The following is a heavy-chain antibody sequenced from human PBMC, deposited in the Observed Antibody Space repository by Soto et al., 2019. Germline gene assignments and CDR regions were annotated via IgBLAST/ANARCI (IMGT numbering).Heavy chain of an antibody. CDR2: INHSGST. V-gene: IGHV4-34*01. Sequence: PSETLSLTCAVYGGSFSGYYWSWIRQPPGKGLEWIGEINHSGSTNYNPSLKSRVTISVDTSKNQFSLKLSSVTAADTAVYYCARVEVPYYFDYWGQGTLVTVSS. D-gene: IGHD3-10*01. J-gene: IGHJ4*02. CDR3: ARVEVPYYFDY. CDR1: GGSFSGYY.